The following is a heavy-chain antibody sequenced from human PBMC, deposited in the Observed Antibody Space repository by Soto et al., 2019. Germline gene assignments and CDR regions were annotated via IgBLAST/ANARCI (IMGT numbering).Heavy chain of an antibody. Sequence: PSETLSLTCTVSGGSISSYYWSWIRQPPGKGLEWIGYIYYSGSTNYNPSLKSRVTISVDTSKNQFSLKLSSVTAADTAVYYCARVSMITFGGVIVDYWGKGNLVTVSS. D-gene: IGHD3-16*02. V-gene: IGHV4-59*01. CDR1: GGSISSYY. CDR2: IYYSGST. J-gene: IGHJ4*02. CDR3: ARVSMITFGGVIVDY.